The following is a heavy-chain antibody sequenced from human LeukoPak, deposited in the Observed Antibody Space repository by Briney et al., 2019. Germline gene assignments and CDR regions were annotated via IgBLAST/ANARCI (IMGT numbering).Heavy chain of an antibody. CDR2: IAWDDDK. D-gene: IGHD3-22*01. V-gene: IGHV2-70*01. Sequence: ESGPALAKPTQTLTLTCTFSGFSLSTSGMCVSWIRQPPGKALEWLALIAWDDDKYYTTSLKTRLTISKDTSKNQLVLTMTNMDPVDTATYYCARQRGYYYDSSGYYYGYYGMDVWGQGTTVTVSS. J-gene: IGHJ6*02. CDR3: ARQRGYYYDSSGYYYGYYGMDV. CDR1: GFSLSTSGMC.